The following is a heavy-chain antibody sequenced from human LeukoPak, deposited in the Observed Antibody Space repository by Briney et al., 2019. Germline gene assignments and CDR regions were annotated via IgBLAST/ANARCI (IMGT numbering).Heavy chain of an antibody. V-gene: IGHV3-64*01. CDR3: ARVFPGRRYSYLDY. CDR1: GFTFSSYA. J-gene: IGHJ4*02. D-gene: IGHD5-18*01. CDR2: ISSNGGST. Sequence: GGALRLSCAASGFTFSSYAMHWVRQAPGKGLEYVSAISSNGGSTYYANSVKGRFTISRDNSKNTLYLQMGSLRAEDMAVYYCARVFPGRRYSYLDYWGQGTLVTVSS.